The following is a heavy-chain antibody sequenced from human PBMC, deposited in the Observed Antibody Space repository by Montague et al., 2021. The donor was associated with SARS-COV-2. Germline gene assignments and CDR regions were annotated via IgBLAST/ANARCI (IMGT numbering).Heavy chain of an antibody. D-gene: IGHD3-3*01. V-gene: IGHV4-4*07. CDR2: IHTSGST. Sequence: SETLSLTCTVSSGSISSYYWSWIRQSAGKGLEWIGRIHTSGSTDYNPSLDGRATVSVDTSKNQFSLKLGSVTAADTAVYYCASGKYYDFWSGYYSHDYVSGMDVWGQGTTVTVSS. CDR3: ASGKYYDFWSGYYSHDYVSGMDV. CDR1: SGSISSYY. J-gene: IGHJ6*02.